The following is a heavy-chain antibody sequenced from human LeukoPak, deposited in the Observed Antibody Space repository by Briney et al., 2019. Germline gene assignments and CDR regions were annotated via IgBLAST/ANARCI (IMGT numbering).Heavy chain of an antibody. J-gene: IGHJ4*02. CDR1: GFTFSSYR. V-gene: IGHV3-48*01. Sequence: PGGSLRLSCAASGFTFSSYRMNWVRHAPGKRLEWVSYISSSSSTIYYADSVKGRFTISRDNAKNSLYLQMNSLRAEDTAVYYCARSSRELGGYAPWELMPPFDYWGQGTLVTVSS. CDR2: ISSSSSTI. CDR3: ARSSRELGGYAPWELMPPFDY. D-gene: IGHD1-7*01.